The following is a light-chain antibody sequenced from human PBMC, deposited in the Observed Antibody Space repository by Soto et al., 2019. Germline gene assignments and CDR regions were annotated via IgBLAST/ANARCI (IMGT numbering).Light chain of an antibody. V-gene: IGLV2-14*01. CDR3: SSYTTGTTV. J-gene: IGLJ1*01. CDR2: EVS. CDR1: SSDVGGYNY. Sequence: QSALTQPASVSGSPGQSITISCTGTSSDVGGYNYVSWYQQHPDKAPKLMIYEVSNRPSGVSDRFSGSKSGNTASLTISGLQAEDEADYHCSSYTTGTTVFGTGTKVTVL.